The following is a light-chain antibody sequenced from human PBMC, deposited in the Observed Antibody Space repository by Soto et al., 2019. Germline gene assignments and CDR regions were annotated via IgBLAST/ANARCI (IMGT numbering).Light chain of an antibody. Sequence: DIVMTQSPASLAVSLGERATINCKSSQSVLYTSNNKNYLAWYQQKSGQPPKVLISWAYTRESGVPDRFSGRGSGTDFTLTISGLQAEDVAVYYCQQDYSPPLITFGPGTKVDIK. CDR2: WAY. CDR3: QQDYSPPLIT. CDR1: QSVLYTSNNKNY. V-gene: IGKV4-1*01. J-gene: IGKJ3*01.